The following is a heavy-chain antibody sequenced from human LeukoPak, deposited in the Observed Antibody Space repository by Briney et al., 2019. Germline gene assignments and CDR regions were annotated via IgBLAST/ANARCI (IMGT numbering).Heavy chain of an antibody. CDR1: GDSVSSNSAA. J-gene: IGHJ5*02. V-gene: IGHV6-1*01. CDR2: TYYRSKWYY. D-gene: IGHD6-13*01. Sequence: SQTLSLTCAISGDSVSSNSAAWNWIWQSPSRGLEWLGRTYYRSKWYYDYAVSVKSRMTINPDTSKNQFSLQLNSVTPEDTAVYYCARGGSGWSVSLFDPWGQGALVTVSS. CDR3: ARGGSGWSVSLFDP.